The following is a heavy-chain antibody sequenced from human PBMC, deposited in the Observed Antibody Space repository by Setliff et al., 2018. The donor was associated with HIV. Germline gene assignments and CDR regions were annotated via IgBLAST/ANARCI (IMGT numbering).Heavy chain of an antibody. J-gene: IGHJ4*02. CDR1: GFTFRNYD. D-gene: IGHD3-22*01. V-gene: IGHV3-13*01. CDR3: ARGSTDYYYNSVYSELDH. Sequence: RLSCAVSGFTFRNYDMHWVRQAPGKGLEWVSGIGTVGDTYYPDSVKGRFTISREDAKDSSYLQMNSLRAGDTAVYYCARGSTDYYYNSVYSELDHWGRGTLVTVSS. CDR2: IGTVGDT.